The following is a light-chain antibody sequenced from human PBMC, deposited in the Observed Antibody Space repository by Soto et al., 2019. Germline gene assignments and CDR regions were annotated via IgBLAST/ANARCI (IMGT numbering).Light chain of an antibody. CDR3: SSYTSSSTLL. J-gene: IGLJ2*01. CDR1: SSDVGGYNY. V-gene: IGLV2-14*01. Sequence: QSVLTQPASVSGFPGQSITISCTGTSSDVGGYNYVSWYQQHPGKAPKLMIYDVSNRPSGVSNRFSGSKSGNTASLTISGLQAEDESDYYCSSYTSSSTLLFGGGTKLTVL. CDR2: DVS.